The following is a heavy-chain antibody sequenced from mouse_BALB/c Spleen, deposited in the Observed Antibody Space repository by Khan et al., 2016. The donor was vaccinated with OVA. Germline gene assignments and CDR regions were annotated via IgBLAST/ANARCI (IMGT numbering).Heavy chain of an antibody. CDR1: GYTFTSYT. D-gene: IGHD2-14*01. Sequence: QVQLQQSGTELARPGASVKMSCKASGYTFTSYTMHWVKQRPGQGLEWIGYINTSSGYTNYNQKFKDKATLTADKSSITAYMQLSSLTSEDSAIYYCAREGAYYRADGWFAYWGQGTLVTVSA. CDR3: AREGAYYRADGWFAY. V-gene: IGHV1-4*01. J-gene: IGHJ3*01. CDR2: INTSSGYT.